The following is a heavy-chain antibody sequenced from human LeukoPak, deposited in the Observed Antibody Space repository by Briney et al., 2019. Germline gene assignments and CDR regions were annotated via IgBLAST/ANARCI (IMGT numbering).Heavy chain of an antibody. CDR2: ISGSGGST. V-gene: IGHV3-23*01. J-gene: IGHJ4*02. CDR1: GFIFSSYA. Sequence: GGSLRLSCAASGFIFSSYAMSWVRQAPGRGLEGVSAISGSGGSTYYADSVKGRFTISRDNSKNTLYLQMNRLRAEDTAVYYCAKDGVYCSSTSCYLPNWGQGTLVTVSS. D-gene: IGHD2-2*01. CDR3: AKDGVYCSSTSCYLPN.